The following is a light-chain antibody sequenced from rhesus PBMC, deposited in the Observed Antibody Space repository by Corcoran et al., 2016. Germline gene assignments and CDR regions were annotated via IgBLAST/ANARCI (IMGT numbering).Light chain of an antibody. Sequence: DIQMTQSPSSLSASVGDTVTITCRASQSFSRSLAWYQQKPGKAPKLLIYSASSWQSGVPSRFRGSKPGTDFTLTIRSLQPEDIASYYCQQYYSEPLTFGGGTKVELK. V-gene: IGKV1-46*01. J-gene: IGKJ4*01. CDR1: QSFSRS. CDR3: QQYYSEPLT. CDR2: SAS.